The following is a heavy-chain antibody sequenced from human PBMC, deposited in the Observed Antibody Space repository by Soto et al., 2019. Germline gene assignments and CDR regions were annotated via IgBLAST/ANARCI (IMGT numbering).Heavy chain of an antibody. V-gene: IGHV1-69*04. Sequence: SVQVSCKASCYTFTSYGISWVRQAPGQGLEWMGRIIPILGIANYAQKFQGRVTITADKSTSTAYMELSSLRSEDTAVYYCVKIAVAGTGYFDYWGQGTLVTVSS. CDR2: IIPILGIA. CDR1: CYTFTSYG. D-gene: IGHD6-19*01. J-gene: IGHJ4*02. CDR3: VKIAVAGTGYFDY.